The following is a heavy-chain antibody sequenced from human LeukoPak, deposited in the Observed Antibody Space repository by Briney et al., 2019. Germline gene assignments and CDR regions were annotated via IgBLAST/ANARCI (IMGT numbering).Heavy chain of an antibody. V-gene: IGHV3-33*08. CDR3: AREVRRGDYYGMDV. Sequence: GGSLRLSCAASGFTFSIYAMGWVRQAPGKGLEWVAVIWYDGSNKYYADSVKGRFTISRDNSKNTLYLQMNSLRAEDTAVYYCAREVRRGDYYGMDVWGQGTTVTVSS. D-gene: IGHD3-10*01. J-gene: IGHJ6*02. CDR1: GFTFSIYA. CDR2: IWYDGSNK.